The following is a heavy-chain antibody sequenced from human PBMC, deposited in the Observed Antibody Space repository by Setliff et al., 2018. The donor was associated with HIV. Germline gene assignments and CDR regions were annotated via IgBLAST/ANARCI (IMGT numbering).Heavy chain of an antibody. CDR1: GGSFSAYY. D-gene: IGHD3-3*01. V-gene: IGHV4-59*08. CDR2: IYYSGST. J-gene: IGHJ4*02. CDR3: ARAPITIFGVIIIPVYFDY. Sequence: SETLSLTCAVYGGSFSAYYWSWIRQPPGKGLEWIGYIYYSGSTNYNPSLKSRVTISVDTSKNQFSLKLSSVTAADTAVYYCARAPITIFGVIIIPVYFDYWGQGTLVTVSS.